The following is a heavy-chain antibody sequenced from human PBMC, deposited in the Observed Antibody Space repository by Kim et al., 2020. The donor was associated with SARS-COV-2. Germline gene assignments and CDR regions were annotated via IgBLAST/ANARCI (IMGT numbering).Heavy chain of an antibody. CDR3: AKDYSPTMVRGVIIN. V-gene: IGHV3-9*01. Sequence: GGSLRLSCAASGFTFDDYAMHWVRQAPGKGLEWVSGISWNSGSIGYADSVKGRFTISRDNAKNSLYLQMNSLRAEDTALYYCAKDYSPTMVRGVIINWGQGTLVTVSS. D-gene: IGHD3-10*01. CDR1: GFTFDDYA. J-gene: IGHJ4*02. CDR2: ISWNSGSI.